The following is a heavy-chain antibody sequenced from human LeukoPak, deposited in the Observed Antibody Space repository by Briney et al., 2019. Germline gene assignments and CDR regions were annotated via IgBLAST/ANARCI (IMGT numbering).Heavy chain of an antibody. D-gene: IGHD6-19*01. Sequence: ASVKVSCKASGFIFTGYYMHWVRQAPGQGLEWMGCINANSGGTNYAQKFQGRVTMTRDTSISAAYMDLSRLRSDDTAVYYCARDHPYSSGWYGRVEALDLWGQGTTVTVSS. J-gene: IGHJ3*01. CDR3: ARDHPYSSGWYGRVEALDL. CDR1: GFIFTGYY. V-gene: IGHV1-2*02. CDR2: INANSGGT.